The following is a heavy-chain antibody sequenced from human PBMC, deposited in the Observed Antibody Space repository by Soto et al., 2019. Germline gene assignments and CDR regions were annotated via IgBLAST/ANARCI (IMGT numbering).Heavy chain of an antibody. Sequence: EVQLVESGGGLVQPGGSLKLSCAASGFSFGASAMHWVRQASGKGLEWLGRIRNKDNNYATVYDESVKGRFTISRDDSKNTAYLQMDSLKTEDTAVYDCSTLPGVDGGIGGRYFDLWGRGSLVTVSS. J-gene: IGHJ2*01. CDR1: GFSFGASA. CDR3: STLPGVDGGIGGRYFDL. CDR2: IRNKDNNYAT. V-gene: IGHV3-73*02. D-gene: IGHD4-17*01.